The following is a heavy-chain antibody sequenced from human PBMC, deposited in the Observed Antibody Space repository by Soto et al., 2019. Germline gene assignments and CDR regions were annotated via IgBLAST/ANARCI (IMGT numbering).Heavy chain of an antibody. J-gene: IGHJ3*02. CDR2: ISGSGGST. CDR3: AKDKGCSGGSCYSIPAFDI. V-gene: IGHV3-23*01. Sequence: GGSLRLSCAASGFTFSSYAMSWVRQAPGKGLEWVSAISGSGGSTYYADSVKGRFTISRDNSKNTLYLQMNSLRAEDTAAYYCAKDKGCSGGSCYSIPAFDIWGQGTMVTVSS. CDR1: GFTFSSYA. D-gene: IGHD2-15*01.